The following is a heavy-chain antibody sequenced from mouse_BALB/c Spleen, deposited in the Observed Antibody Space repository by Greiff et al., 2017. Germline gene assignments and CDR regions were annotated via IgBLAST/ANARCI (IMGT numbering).Heavy chain of an antibody. CDR3: ARGHYYGPWFAY. Sequence: EVQVVESGGGLVKPGGSLKLSCAASGFTFSSYAMSWVRQTPEKRLEWVASISSGGSTYYPDSVKGRFTISRDNARNILYLQMSSLRSEDTAMYYCARGHYYGPWFAYWGQGTLVTVSA. D-gene: IGHD1-2*01. V-gene: IGHV5-6-5*01. CDR1: GFTFSSYA. CDR2: ISSGGST. J-gene: IGHJ3*01.